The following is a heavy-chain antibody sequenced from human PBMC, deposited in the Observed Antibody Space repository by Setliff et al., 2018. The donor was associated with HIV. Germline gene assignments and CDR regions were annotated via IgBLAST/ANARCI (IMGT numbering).Heavy chain of an antibody. D-gene: IGHD3-10*01. CDR1: GGSFSNYY. Sequence: SETLSLTCAVYGGSFSNYYWSWIRQTPGEGPEWIGEINHSEITKYNPSLECRVTISLDTSKNQFSLKLTSVTAADTSVYYCARKGVDLYFGVDAFNMWGQGTMVTVSS. V-gene: IGHV4-34*01. CDR3: ARKGVDLYFGVDAFNM. CDR2: INHSEIT. J-gene: IGHJ3*02.